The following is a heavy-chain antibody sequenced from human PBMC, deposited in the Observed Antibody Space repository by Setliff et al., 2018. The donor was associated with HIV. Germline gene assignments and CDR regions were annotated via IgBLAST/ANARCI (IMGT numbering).Heavy chain of an antibody. CDR3: AKSTEGRSGPHNAFHI. Sequence: GGSLRLSCAASGFAVSSSYMTWVRQAPGKGLEWVSTIYSGAGIFYADSVRGRFTISTDNSENTLYLQMNSLRADDTAVYYCAKSTEGRSGPHNAFHIWGQGTMVTVSS. D-gene: IGHD3-10*01. J-gene: IGHJ3*02. V-gene: IGHV3-53*01. CDR2: IYSGAGI. CDR1: GFAVSSSY.